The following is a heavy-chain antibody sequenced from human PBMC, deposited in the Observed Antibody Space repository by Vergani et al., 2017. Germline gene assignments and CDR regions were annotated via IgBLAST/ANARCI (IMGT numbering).Heavy chain of an antibody. CDR3: ARDDSSSWYGNYYYYYGMDV. CDR2: LIPIFGTA. V-gene: IGHV1-69*01. J-gene: IGHJ6*02. CDR1: GGTFSSYA. D-gene: IGHD6-13*01. Sequence: QVQLVQSGAEVKKPGSSVKVSCKASGGTFSSYAISWVRQAPGQGLEWMGGLIPIFGTANYAQKFQGRVTMTADESTGTAYMELSSLRSEDTAVYYCARDDSSSWYGNYYYYYGMDVWGQGTTVTVSS.